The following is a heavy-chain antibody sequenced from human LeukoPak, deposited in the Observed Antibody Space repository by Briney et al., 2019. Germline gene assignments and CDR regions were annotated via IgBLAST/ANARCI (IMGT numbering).Heavy chain of an antibody. CDR2: IIPIFGTA. D-gene: IGHD2-2*01. CDR1: VGTFSSYA. Sequence: SVKVSCKASVGTFSSYAISWVRQAPGQGLEWMGGIIPIFGTANYAQKFQGRVTITADESTSTAYMELSSLRSEDTAVYYCARVDCSSTSCYDGLGHYYYYGMDVWGQGTTVTVSS. J-gene: IGHJ6*02. V-gene: IGHV1-69*01. CDR3: ARVDCSSTSCYDGLGHYYYYGMDV.